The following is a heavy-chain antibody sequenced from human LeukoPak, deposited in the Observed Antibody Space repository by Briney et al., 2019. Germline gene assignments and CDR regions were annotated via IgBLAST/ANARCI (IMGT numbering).Heavy chain of an antibody. D-gene: IGHD6-13*01. CDR1: GFSFTNYW. CDR2: ISSDGSVT. V-gene: IGHV3-74*03. CDR3: ARRPGYSSSWYDPFDY. Sequence: GGSLRLSCAVSGFSFTNYWMHWVRQDPGKGLVWVSYISSDGSVTKYADSVKGRFTISRDNAVNTLYLQMNSLRAEDTAVYYCARRPGYSSSWYDPFDYWGQGTLVTVSS. J-gene: IGHJ4*02.